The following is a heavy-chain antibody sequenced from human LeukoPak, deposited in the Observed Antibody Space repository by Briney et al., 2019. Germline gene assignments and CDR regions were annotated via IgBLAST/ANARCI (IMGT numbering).Heavy chain of an antibody. V-gene: IGHV4-4*02. CDR2: IFHSGST. J-gene: IGHJ3*02. CDR1: GDSIISSNW. CDR3: ARFIWLQLRAFDI. D-gene: IGHD5-24*01. Sequence: SEALFHTCAVSGDSIISSNWWSWVRKPPGKGLEWIGEIFHSGSTNYNPSLKSRVTISLDKSKIQFSLKLSSVTAADTAVYYCARFIWLQLRAFDIWGQGTMVTVSS.